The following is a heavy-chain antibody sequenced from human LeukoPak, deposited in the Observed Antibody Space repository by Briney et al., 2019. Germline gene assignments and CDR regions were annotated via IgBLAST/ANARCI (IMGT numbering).Heavy chain of an antibody. CDR1: GYTFTSYY. J-gene: IGHJ1*01. D-gene: IGHD2-8*01. CDR2: INPNSGGT. Sequence: ASVKVSCKASGYTFTSYYMHWVRQAPGQGLEWMGWINPNSGGTNYAQKFQGRVTMTRDTSISTAYMELSRLRSDDTAVYYCARDVVGYCTNGVCSEYFQHWGQGTLVTVSS. CDR3: ARDVVGYCTNGVCSEYFQH. V-gene: IGHV1-2*02.